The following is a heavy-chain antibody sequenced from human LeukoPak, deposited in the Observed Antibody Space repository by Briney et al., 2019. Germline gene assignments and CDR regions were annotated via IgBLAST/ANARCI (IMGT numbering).Heavy chain of an antibody. CDR2: INHSGST. CDR1: GGSFSGYY. CDR3: ARRGISIRGYSSRLRDYYFDY. J-gene: IGHJ4*02. V-gene: IGHV4-34*01. Sequence: PSETLSLTCAVYGGSFSGYYWSWIRQPPGKGLEWIGEINHSGSTNYNPSLKSRVTISVDTSKNQFSLKLSSVTAADTAVYYCARRGISIRGYSSRLRDYYFDYWGQGTLVTVSS. D-gene: IGHD5-18*01.